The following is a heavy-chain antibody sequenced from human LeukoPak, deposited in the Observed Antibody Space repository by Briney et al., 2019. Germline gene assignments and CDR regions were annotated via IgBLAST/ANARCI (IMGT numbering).Heavy chain of an antibody. V-gene: IGHV4-4*02. CDR1: GGSISSSNW. Sequence: PSETLSLTCAVSGGSISSSNWWSWVRQPPGKGLEWIGEIYHSGSTNYNPSLKSRVTISVDKSKNQFSLKLSSVTAADTAVYYCARGRYYGSGSSDYWGQGTLVTVSS. J-gene: IGHJ4*02. CDR3: ARGRYYGSGSSDY. D-gene: IGHD3-10*01. CDR2: IYHSGST.